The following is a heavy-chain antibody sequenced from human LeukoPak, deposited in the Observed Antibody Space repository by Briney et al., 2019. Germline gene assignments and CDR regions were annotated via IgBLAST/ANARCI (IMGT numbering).Heavy chain of an antibody. CDR3: ARYNWNDVVSALDY. J-gene: IGHJ4*02. V-gene: IGHV1-2*02. CDR2: INPNSGET. Sequence: ASVKVSCKASGGTFSSYAISWVRQAPGQGLEWMGWINPNSGETNYAQRFQGGVTLTRDTSISTFYMDVSRLRSDDTAVYFCARYNWNDVVSALDYWGQGTLVTVSS. CDR1: GGTFSSYA. D-gene: IGHD1-1*01.